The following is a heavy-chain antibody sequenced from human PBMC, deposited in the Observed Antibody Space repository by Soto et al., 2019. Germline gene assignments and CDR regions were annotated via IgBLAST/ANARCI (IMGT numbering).Heavy chain of an antibody. CDR3: ASRTNYYGSGSYTYYYFMDV. CDR2: IYYSGST. J-gene: IGHJ6*03. D-gene: IGHD3-10*01. Sequence: TSETLSLTCTVSGGSINSYYWNWIRQPPGKGLEWIGYIYYSGSTNYNPSLESRVTISVDTSKNQFSLKLSSVTAADTAVYYCASRTNYYGSGSYTYYYFMDVWGKGTTVTVSS. CDR1: GGSINSYY. V-gene: IGHV4-59*08.